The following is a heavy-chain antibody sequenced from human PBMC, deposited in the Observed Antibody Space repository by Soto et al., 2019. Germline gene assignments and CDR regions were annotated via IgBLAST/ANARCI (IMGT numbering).Heavy chain of an antibody. V-gene: IGHV4-39*01. Sequence: PSETLSLTSTVSGGSISSSSYYWGWIRQPPGKGLEWIGNVYYGGSTYYNPSLKSRVTISVETSKSQFSLKLSSVTAADTAVYYCAGGDYYHSSGYYFYYYTMDVWGQGTTVTVS. CDR1: GGSISSSSYY. D-gene: IGHD3-22*01. J-gene: IGHJ6*02. CDR2: VYYGGST. CDR3: AGGDYYHSSGYYFYYYTMDV.